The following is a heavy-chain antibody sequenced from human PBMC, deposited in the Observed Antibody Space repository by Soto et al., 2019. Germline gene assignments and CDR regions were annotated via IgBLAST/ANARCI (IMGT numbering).Heavy chain of an antibody. J-gene: IGHJ4*02. CDR1: GHIFTSYG. Sequence: ASVKVSCKASGHIFTSYGISWVRQAPGQGLEWMGWITAYNGNTNYAQKFQGRVTMTTDTSTSTANMELRSLRSDDTAVYYCARRSITMVRAVSPNDYWGQGTLVTVSS. CDR3: ARRSITMVRAVSPNDY. D-gene: IGHD3-10*01. V-gene: IGHV1-18*01. CDR2: ITAYNGNT.